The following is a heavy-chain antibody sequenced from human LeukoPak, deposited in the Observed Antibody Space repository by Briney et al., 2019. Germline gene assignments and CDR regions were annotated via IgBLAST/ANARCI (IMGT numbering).Heavy chain of an antibody. J-gene: IGHJ4*02. V-gene: IGHV4-34*01. CDR2: INHSGST. CDR1: GGSFSGYY. Sequence: SETLSLTCAVYGGSFSGYYWSWIRQPPGKGLEWIGEINHSGSTNYNPSLKSRVTISVDTSKNQFSLKLSSVTAADTAVYYCARRGPKSVRGVPLDYWGQGTLVTVSS. CDR3: ARRGPKSVRGVPLDY. D-gene: IGHD3-10*01.